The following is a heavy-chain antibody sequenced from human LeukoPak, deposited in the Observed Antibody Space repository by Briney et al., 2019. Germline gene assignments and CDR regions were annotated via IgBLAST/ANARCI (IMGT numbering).Heavy chain of an antibody. D-gene: IGHD3-10*01. CDR3: ARDQFGSGSDFDY. CDR1: VGSMTSGGYD. CDR2: IYYSRST. Sequence: SQTLSLTCTVPVGSMTSGGYDWSWIRQHPGKSLEWIGYIYYSRSTYYNPSLKSRVTISVDTSKNQFSLKLSSVTAADTAVYYCARDQFGSGSDFDYWGQGTLVTVSS. V-gene: IGHV4-31*03. J-gene: IGHJ4*02.